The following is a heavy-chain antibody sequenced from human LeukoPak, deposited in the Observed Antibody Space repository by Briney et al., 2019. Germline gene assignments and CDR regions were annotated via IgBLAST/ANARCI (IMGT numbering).Heavy chain of an antibody. Sequence: GGSLRLSCAASGFTFNSYSVNWVRQAPGKGLEWVSSISSSSSYIYYADSVKGRFTISRDNGKNSLYLQVNSLRAEDTAVYYCARDRGYSGYDLYYFDYWGQGTLVTVSS. J-gene: IGHJ4*02. V-gene: IGHV3-21*01. CDR2: ISSSSSYI. D-gene: IGHD5-12*01. CDR1: GFTFNSYS. CDR3: ARDRGYSGYDLYYFDY.